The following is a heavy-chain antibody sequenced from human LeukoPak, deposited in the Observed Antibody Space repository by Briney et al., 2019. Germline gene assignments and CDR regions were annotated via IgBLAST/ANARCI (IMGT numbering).Heavy chain of an antibody. J-gene: IGHJ4*02. CDR2: ISVHNGNT. D-gene: IGHD1-26*01. Sequence: ASVKASCKASGYTFISYGISWVRQVPGQGLEWMGWISVHNGNTNYAQKLQGRVTMTTDTSASTAYMELRSLRSDDTAVYYCARWGGSYYFHYLDHWGQGTLVTVSS. CDR3: ARWGGSYYFHYLDH. V-gene: IGHV1-18*01. CDR1: GYTFISYG.